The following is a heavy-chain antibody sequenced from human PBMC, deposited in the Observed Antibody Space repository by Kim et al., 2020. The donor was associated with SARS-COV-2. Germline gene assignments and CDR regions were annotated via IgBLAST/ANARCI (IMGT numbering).Heavy chain of an antibody. CDR1: GFTFSDYY. V-gene: IGHV3-11*05. D-gene: IGHD1-26*01. Sequence: GGSLRLSCAASGFTFSDYYMSWIRQAPGKGLEWVSYNSSSSSYTNYADSVKGRFTISRDNAKNSLYLQMNSLRAEDTAVYYCARVLTSGSFPSDYWGQGTLVTVSS. J-gene: IGHJ4*02. CDR2: NSSSSSYT. CDR3: ARVLTSGSFPSDY.